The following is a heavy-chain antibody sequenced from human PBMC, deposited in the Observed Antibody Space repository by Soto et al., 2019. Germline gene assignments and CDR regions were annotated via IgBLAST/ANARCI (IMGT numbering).Heavy chain of an antibody. D-gene: IGHD5-12*01. V-gene: IGHV3-11*06. CDR2: ISSSSSYT. CDR3: ARVRGSWASGAFDI. Sequence: PGGSLRLSCAASVFTFSDYYMSWIRQAPGKGLEWVSYISSSSSYTNYADSVKGRFTISRDNAKNSLYLQMNSRRAEDTAVYYCARVRGSWASGAFDIWGQGTMVTVSS. CDR1: VFTFSDYY. J-gene: IGHJ3*02.